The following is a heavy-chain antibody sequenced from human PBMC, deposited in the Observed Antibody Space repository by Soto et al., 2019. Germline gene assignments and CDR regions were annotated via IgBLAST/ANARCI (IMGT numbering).Heavy chain of an antibody. Sequence: QVHLVQSGAEVKKPGASVKVSCKGSGYGFTTYGSTWVRQAPGQGLEWMAWISAHNGNTNYAQKLQGRVTVTRDTSTCSAYMELRSLRSDDTAVYYCARGRYGDYWGQGALVTVSS. D-gene: IGHD1-1*01. CDR1: GYGFTTYG. CDR3: ARGRYGDY. J-gene: IGHJ4*02. V-gene: IGHV1-18*01. CDR2: ISAHNGNT.